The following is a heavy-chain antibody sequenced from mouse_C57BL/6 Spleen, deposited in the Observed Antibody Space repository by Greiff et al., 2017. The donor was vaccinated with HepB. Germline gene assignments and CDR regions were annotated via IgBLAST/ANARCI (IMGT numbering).Heavy chain of an antibody. CDR2: IYPGDGDT. CDR1: GYAFSSSW. CDR3: ARSRDYYGSSLSWFAY. D-gene: IGHD1-1*01. V-gene: IGHV1-82*01. Sequence: VQGVESGPELVKPGASVKISCKASGYAFSSSWMNWVKQRPGKGLEWIGRIYPGDGDTNYNGKFKGKATLTADKSSSTAYMQLSSLTSEDSAVYFCARSRDYYGSSLSWFAYWGQGTLVTVSA. J-gene: IGHJ3*01.